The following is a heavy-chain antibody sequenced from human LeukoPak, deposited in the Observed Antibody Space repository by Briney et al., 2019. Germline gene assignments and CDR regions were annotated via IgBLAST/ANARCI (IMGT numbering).Heavy chain of an antibody. CDR2: IYYSGST. V-gene: IGHV4-39*01. D-gene: IGHD3-9*01. J-gene: IGHJ5*02. Sequence: SETLSLTCTVSGGSISSSSYYWGWIRQPGGKGLEWIGSIYYSGSTYYNPCLKSRFTISVDRAKNEFSQKLRPVTAADTAVYYCARHYPNYDILTGYYTTNWFDPWGQGTLVTVSS. CDR1: GGSISSSSYY. CDR3: ARHYPNYDILTGYYTTNWFDP.